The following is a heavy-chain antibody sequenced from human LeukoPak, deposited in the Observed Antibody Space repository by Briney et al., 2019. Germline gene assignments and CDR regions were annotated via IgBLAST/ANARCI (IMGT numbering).Heavy chain of an antibody. J-gene: IGHJ4*02. CDR1: GYTFTSYY. V-gene: IGHV1-46*01. D-gene: IGHD2-2*01. CDR2: INPSGGST. Sequence: ASVKVSCKASGYTFTSYYMHWVRQAPGQGLEWMGIINPSGGSTSYAQKFQGRVTMTRDTSTSTVYMELSSLRSEDTAVYYCARVRDQLLLFGSFDYWGQGTLVTVSS. CDR3: ARVRDQLLLFGSFDY.